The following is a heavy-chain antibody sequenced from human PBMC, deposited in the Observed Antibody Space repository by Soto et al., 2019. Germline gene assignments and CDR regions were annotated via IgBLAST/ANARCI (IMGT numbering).Heavy chain of an antibody. D-gene: IGHD3-10*01. J-gene: IGHJ3*02. Sequence: QVQLVQSGAEVMQPGASVKVSCKTYGYTFTSYGVTWVRQAPGQGLEWMGWINTYNGNTNYAQRVQDRVTMTTDPATRTAYLEMRSLSADDTAVYSCASPLWSDALETWGQGTMVTVSS. CDR1: GYTFTSYG. CDR3: ASPLWSDALET. CDR2: INTYNGNT. V-gene: IGHV1-18*01.